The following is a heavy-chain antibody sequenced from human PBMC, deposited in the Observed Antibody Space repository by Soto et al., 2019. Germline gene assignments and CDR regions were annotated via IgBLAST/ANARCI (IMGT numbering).Heavy chain of an antibody. CDR2: INAGNGNT. Sequence: GASVKVSCKASGYTFTSYAMHWVRQAPGQRLEWMGWINAGNGNTKYSQKFQGRVTITRDTSASTAYMELSSLRSEDTAVYYCARDDQWVHDAFDIWGQGTMVTVSS. V-gene: IGHV1-3*01. D-gene: IGHD1-1*01. CDR3: ARDDQWVHDAFDI. J-gene: IGHJ3*02. CDR1: GYTFTSYA.